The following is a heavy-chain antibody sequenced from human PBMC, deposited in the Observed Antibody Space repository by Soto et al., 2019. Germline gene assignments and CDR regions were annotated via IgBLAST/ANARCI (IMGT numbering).Heavy chain of an antibody. CDR2: INHSGST. D-gene: IGHD1-7*01. V-gene: IGHV4-34*01. CDR3: ARGIEGNNWNYSGSYFDY. CDR1: GGSFSGYY. J-gene: IGHJ4*02. Sequence: SETLSLTCAVYGGSFSGYYWSWIRQPPGKGLEWIGEINHSGSTNYNPSLKSRVTISVDTSKNQFSLKLSSVTAADTAVYYCARGIEGNNWNYSGSYFDYWGQGTLVTVSS.